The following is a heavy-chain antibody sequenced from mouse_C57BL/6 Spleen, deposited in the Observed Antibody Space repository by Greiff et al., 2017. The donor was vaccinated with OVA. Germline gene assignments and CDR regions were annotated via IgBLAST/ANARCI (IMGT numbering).Heavy chain of an antibody. V-gene: IGHV1-61*01. J-gene: IGHJ1*03. D-gene: IGHD2-1*01. CDR1: GYTFTSYW. CDR2: IYPSDSET. CDR3: ARRSTLSYFDV. Sequence: QVQLQQPGAELVRPGSSVKLSCKASGYTFTSYWMHWVKQRPGQGLEWIGNIYPSDSETHYNQKFKDKATLTVDKSSSTAYMQLSSLTSEDSAVYYCARRSTLSYFDVWGTGTTVTVSS.